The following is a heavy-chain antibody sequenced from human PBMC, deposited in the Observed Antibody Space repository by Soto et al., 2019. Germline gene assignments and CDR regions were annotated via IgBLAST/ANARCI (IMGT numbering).Heavy chain of an antibody. V-gene: IGHV3-33*01. Sequence: QVQLVESGGGVVQPGRSLRLSCGAYGFTFSAYGMHGVRQAPGKGLEWVAVIWNDGSNENYADSVKGRFTISRDNSKNTLNLQMSSLRAEDTAMYYCAASLKSWYFDFWGRGTLVTVSS. J-gene: IGHJ2*01. CDR1: GFTFSAYG. CDR3: AASLKSWYFDF. CDR2: IWNDGSNE.